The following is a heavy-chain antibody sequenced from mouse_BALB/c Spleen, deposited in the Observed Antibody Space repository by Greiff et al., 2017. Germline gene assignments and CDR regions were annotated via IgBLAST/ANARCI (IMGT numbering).Heavy chain of an antibody. V-gene: IGHV5-17*02. CDR1: GFTFSSFG. D-gene: IGHD2-3*01. Sequence: EVKVEESGGGLVQPGGSRKLSCAASGFTFSSFGMHWVRQAPEKGLEWVAYISSGSSTIYYADTVKGRFTISRDNPKNTLFLQMTSLRSEDTAMYYCARRRGNDGYFWFAYWGQGTLVTVSA. CDR2: ISSGSSTI. J-gene: IGHJ3*01. CDR3: ARRRGNDGYFWFAY.